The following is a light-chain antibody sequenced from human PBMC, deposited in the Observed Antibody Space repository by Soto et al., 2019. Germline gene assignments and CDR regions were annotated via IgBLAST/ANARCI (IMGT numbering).Light chain of an antibody. CDR2: EVT. CDR1: SSDVGGYNF. J-gene: IGLJ3*02. V-gene: IGLV2-14*01. Sequence: QAVVTQPASVSESPGQSITISCTGTSSDVGGYNFVSWYQQNPGDAPKLLIYEVTNRPSGVSNRFSGSKSGNTASLTISGLQAEDEADYYCSSYTNTNTWVFGGGTKLTVL. CDR3: SSYTNTNTWV.